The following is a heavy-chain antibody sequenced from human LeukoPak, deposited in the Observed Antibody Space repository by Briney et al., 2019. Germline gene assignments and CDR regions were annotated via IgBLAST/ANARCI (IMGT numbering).Heavy chain of an antibody. J-gene: IGHJ5*02. D-gene: IGHD3-3*01. Sequence: SETLSLTCTVAGGSISSSSYYWSWIRQPAGKGLEWIGRTYTSASTNYNPSLNTQVTISVATSKNQFSLKLSSVTAAATAVYYCPRLGVARSINWFDPWGQGTLVTVSS. V-gene: IGHV4-61*02. CDR1: GGSISSSSYY. CDR3: PRLGVARSINWFDP. CDR2: TYTSAST.